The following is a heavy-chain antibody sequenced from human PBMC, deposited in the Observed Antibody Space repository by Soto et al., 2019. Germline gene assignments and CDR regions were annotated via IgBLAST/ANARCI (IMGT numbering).Heavy chain of an antibody. J-gene: IGHJ6*02. CDR1: GGSFSGYY. D-gene: IGHD1-26*01. Sequence: QVQLQQWGAGLLKPSETLSLTCAVYGGSFSGYYWSWLRQPPGKGLEWIGEINHSGSTNYNPSLKSRVTISVDTSKNQFSLKLSSVTAADTAVYYCARGPILLVGATTTPNGGMDVWGQGTTVTVSS. CDR3: ARGPILLVGATTTPNGGMDV. CDR2: INHSGST. V-gene: IGHV4-34*01.